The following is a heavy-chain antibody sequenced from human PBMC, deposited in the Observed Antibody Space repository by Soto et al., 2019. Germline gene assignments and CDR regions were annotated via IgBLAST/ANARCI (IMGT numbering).Heavy chain of an antibody. J-gene: IGHJ6*02. Sequence: PXGSLRLSCSTSGFTFDDYAMHWVRQAPGKGLEWVSLISWDGGSTYYADSVKGRFTISRDNSKNSLYLQMNSLRAEDTAVYYCAKATVAGAAYDYYYGMDVWGQGTTVTVSS. CDR1: GFTFDDYA. CDR3: AKATVAGAAYDYYYGMDV. D-gene: IGHD6-19*01. V-gene: IGHV3-43D*04. CDR2: ISWDGGST.